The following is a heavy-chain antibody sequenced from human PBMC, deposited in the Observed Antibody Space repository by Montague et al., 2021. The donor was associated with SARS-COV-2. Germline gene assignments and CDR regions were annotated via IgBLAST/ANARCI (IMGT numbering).Heavy chain of an antibody. CDR3: ARIWGATRGDAFDI. CDR2: IDWDDDK. J-gene: IGHJ3*02. Sequence: PALVKPTQTLTLTCTFSGFPLSTSGMCVSWIRPPPGEAPEWLALIDWDDDKYYSTSLKTRLTISKDTSTNQVVLTMTNMDPVDTATYYCARIWGATRGDAFDIWGQGTMVTVSS. V-gene: IGHV2-70*01. CDR1: GFPLSTSGMC. D-gene: IGHD1-26*01.